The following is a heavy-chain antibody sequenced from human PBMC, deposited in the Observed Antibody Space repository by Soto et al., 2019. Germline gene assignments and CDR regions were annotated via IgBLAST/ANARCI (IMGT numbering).Heavy chain of an antibody. Sequence: ASVKVSCKASDYTFTSYGINWLRKAPGQGLEWMGWISAYNGNTNYAQHLQGRITMTTDTSTTTAYMELRSLRSDDTAVYYCARSASTVRGVKRSFDYWGQGTPVTVSS. CDR1: DYTFTSYG. CDR3: ARSASTVRGVKRSFDY. J-gene: IGHJ4*02. D-gene: IGHD3-10*01. CDR2: ISAYNGNT. V-gene: IGHV1-18*01.